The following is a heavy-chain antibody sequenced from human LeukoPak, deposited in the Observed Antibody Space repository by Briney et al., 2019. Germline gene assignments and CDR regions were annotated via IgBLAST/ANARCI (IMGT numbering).Heavy chain of an antibody. V-gene: IGHV4-34*01. CDR2: INQSGST. Sequence: TSETLSLTCAVYDVSFSGYYWSWIRQPPGKGLEWIGEINQSGSTNYNPSLKSRVTISVDTSKNQFSLKLTSVTAADTAVYYCARGNTYYDILTGYENDAFDIWGQGTKVTVSS. CDR3: ARGNTYYDILTGYENDAFDI. D-gene: IGHD3-9*01. J-gene: IGHJ3*02. CDR1: DVSFSGYY.